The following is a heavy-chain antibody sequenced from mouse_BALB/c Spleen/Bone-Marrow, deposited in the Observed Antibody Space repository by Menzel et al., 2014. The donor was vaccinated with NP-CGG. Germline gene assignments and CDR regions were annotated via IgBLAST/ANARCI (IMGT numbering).Heavy chain of an antibody. V-gene: IGHV4-1*02. J-gene: IGHJ2*01. D-gene: IGHD1-1*01. CDR2: INPDSSTI. CDR3: ARLYYYGLQDY. CDR1: GFDFSRYW. Sequence: DVKLVESGGGLVQPGGSLKLSCAASGFDFSRYWMSWVRQAPGKGLEWIGEINPDSSTINYMPSLKDKFIISRDNAKNTLYLQMSKVRSEDTALYYCARLYYYGLQDYWGQGTTLTVSS.